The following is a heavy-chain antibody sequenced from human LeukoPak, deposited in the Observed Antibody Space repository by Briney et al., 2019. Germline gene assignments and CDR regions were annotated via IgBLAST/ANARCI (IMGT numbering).Heavy chain of an antibody. V-gene: IGHV4-61*02. D-gene: IGHD2-2*03. Sequence: SETLSPTCTVSGGSISSGSYYWSWIRQPAGKGLEWIGRIYTSGSTNYNPSLKSRVTISIDTSKNQFSLKLSSVTAADTAVYYCARDGYCSSTSCYDIWGQGTMVTVSS. CDR3: ARDGYCSSTSCYDI. J-gene: IGHJ3*02. CDR2: IYTSGST. CDR1: GGSISSGSYY.